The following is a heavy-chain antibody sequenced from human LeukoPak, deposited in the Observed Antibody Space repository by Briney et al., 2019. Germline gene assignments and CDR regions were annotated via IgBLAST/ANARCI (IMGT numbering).Heavy chain of an antibody. CDR1: GGSISSSSYY. V-gene: IGHV4-39*07. CDR3: ARGRLPYYYDSSGYYGAFDI. D-gene: IGHD3-22*01. J-gene: IGHJ3*02. CDR2: IYYSGST. Sequence: ETLSLTCTVSGGSISSSSYYWGWIRQPPGKGLEWIGTIYYSGSTFYNPSLKSRVTISVDTSKNQFSLNLSSVTAADTAVYYCARGRLPYYYDSSGYYGAFDIWGQGTMVTVSS.